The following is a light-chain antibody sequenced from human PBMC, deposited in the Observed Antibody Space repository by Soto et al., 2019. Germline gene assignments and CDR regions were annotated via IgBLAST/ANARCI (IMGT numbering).Light chain of an antibody. CDR3: SSYAGSSIWV. Sequence: QSALTQPASVSGSPGQSITISCTGTSSDVGGYNYVSWYQQHPGKAPKVMIYEVSNRPSGVSNRFSGSKSGNTASLTISGLQAEDEADYYCSSYAGSSIWVFGGGTKVTVL. CDR1: SSDVGGYNY. V-gene: IGLV2-14*01. CDR2: EVS. J-gene: IGLJ3*02.